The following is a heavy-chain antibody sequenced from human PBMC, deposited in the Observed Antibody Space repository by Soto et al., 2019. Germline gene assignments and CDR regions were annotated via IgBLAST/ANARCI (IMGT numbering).Heavy chain of an antibody. CDR2: IVVGSGNT. V-gene: IGHV1-58*01. CDR3: ARMGDVPYYYYVMDV. D-gene: IGHD3-16*01. J-gene: IGHJ6*02. Sequence: ASVKVSCKASGFTFTSSAVQWVRQARGQRLEWIGWIVVGSGNTNYAQKFQERVTITRDMSTSTAYMELSSLRSDDTAVYYCARMGDVPYYYYVMDVWGQGTTVTVSS. CDR1: GFTFTSSA.